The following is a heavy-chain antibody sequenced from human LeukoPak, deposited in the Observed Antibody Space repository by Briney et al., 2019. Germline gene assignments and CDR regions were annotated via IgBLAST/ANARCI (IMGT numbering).Heavy chain of an antibody. CDR2: ISSGGKT. CDR1: DDSISSTSYY. D-gene: IGHD5-24*01. V-gene: IGHV4-61*02. CDR3: ARDILGGYNPHLIYWFDP. Sequence: SETLSLTCTVSDDSISSTSYYWSWIRQPAGKGLEWIGRISSGGKTNYNPSLKSRVTMSIDTSKKQFSLTVSSVTAADTAVYYCARDILGGYNPHLIYWFDPWGQGTLVTVSS. J-gene: IGHJ5*02.